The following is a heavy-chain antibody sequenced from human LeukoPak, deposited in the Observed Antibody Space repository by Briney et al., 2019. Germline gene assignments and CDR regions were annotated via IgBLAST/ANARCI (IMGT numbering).Heavy chain of an antibody. D-gene: IGHD1-26*01. CDR3: ARDYQGGARWWENPGTEHHLAYFDY. CDR1: GYTFTSYG. J-gene: IGHJ4*02. Sequence: ASVKVSCKASGYTFTSYGISWVRQAPGQGLEWMGWISAYNGNTNYAQKLQGRVTMTTDTSTSTAYMELRSLRSDDTAVYYCARDYQGGARWWENPGTEHHLAYFDYWGQGTLVTVSS. CDR2: ISAYNGNT. V-gene: IGHV1-18*01.